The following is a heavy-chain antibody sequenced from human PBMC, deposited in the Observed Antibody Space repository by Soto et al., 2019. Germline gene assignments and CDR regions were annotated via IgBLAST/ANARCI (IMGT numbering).Heavy chain of an antibody. Sequence: GGSLRLSCAASGFTLSRYGMNWVRQALGKGLEWVSGIRSDGDTTYNTDSVKGRFTVSRDTSKNTVYLQMNSLRAEDTAIYYCAKGKGVGATPDGANCWGQGTLVTVSS. J-gene: IGHJ4*02. V-gene: IGHV3-23*01. CDR2: IRSDGDTT. CDR1: GFTLSRYG. D-gene: IGHD1-26*01. CDR3: AKGKGVGATPDGANC.